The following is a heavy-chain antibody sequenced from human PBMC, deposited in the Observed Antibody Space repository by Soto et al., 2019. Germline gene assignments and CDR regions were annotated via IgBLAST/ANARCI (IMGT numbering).Heavy chain of an antibody. CDR3: ARDYDFWSGYFREGWFDP. D-gene: IGHD3-3*01. V-gene: IGHV6-1*01. CDR1: GDSVSSNSAA. CDR2: TYYRSKWYN. J-gene: IGHJ5*02. Sequence: SQTLSLTCAISGDSVSSNSAAWNWIRQSPSRGLKRLGRTYYRSKWYNDYAVSVKSRITINPDTSKNQFSLQLNSVTPEDTAVYYCARDYDFWSGYFREGWFDPWGQGTLVTVSS.